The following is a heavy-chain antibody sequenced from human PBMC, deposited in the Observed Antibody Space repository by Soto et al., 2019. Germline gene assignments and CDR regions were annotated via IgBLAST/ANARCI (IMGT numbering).Heavy chain of an antibody. D-gene: IGHD3-3*01. V-gene: IGHV2-5*02. CDR1: GFSLSTSGVV. CDR3: AHTLTYYDFWSGYSHSTNFDY. J-gene: IGHJ4*02. CDR2: IYWDDDK. Sequence: QITLNESGPTLAKPTHTLTLTYTFSGFSLSTSGVVVCWIRQPPGKALEWLALIYWDDDKRYSPSLKSRLINSEDTSKNQVVHTMIDMDPVDTATYYSAHTLTYYDFWSGYSHSTNFDYWCQGSLVNVSS.